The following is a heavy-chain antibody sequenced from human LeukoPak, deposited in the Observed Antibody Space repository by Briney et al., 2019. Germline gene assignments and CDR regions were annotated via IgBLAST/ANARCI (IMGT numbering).Heavy chain of an antibody. Sequence: GGSLRLSCAASGFTFSSYSMNRVRQAPGKGLEWVSSISSSSSYIYYADSVKGRFTISRDNAKNSLYLQMNSLRAEDTAVYYCARGARWLRFAYYFDYWGQGTLVTVSS. CDR2: ISSSSSYI. D-gene: IGHD5-12*01. V-gene: IGHV3-21*01. CDR3: ARGARWLRFAYYFDY. J-gene: IGHJ4*02. CDR1: GFTFSSYS.